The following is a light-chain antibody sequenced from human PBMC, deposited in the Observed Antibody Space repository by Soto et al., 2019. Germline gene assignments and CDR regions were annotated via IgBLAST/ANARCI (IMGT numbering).Light chain of an antibody. CDR1: QGISNY. CDR2: AAS. J-gene: IGKJ1*01. CDR3: QKYNNGLWT. V-gene: IGKV1-27*01. Sequence: DIQMTQSPSSLSASVGDRVTITCRASQGISNYLAWYQQKAGKVPKLLISAASTLQSGVPSRFSGSGSGTEFTLTISSLQPGDVATYFCQKYNNGLWTFGQGPRWKSN.